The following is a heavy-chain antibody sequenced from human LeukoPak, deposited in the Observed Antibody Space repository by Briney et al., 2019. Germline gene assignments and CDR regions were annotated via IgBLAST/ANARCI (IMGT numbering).Heavy chain of an antibody. V-gene: IGHV4-59*02. CDR3: ARDNWNYGSSMDV. D-gene: IGHD1-7*01. CDR1: GGSVSSYY. Sequence: SETLSLTCTVSGGSVSSYYWSWIRQPPGRGLEWMGYIYYSGSTNYNPSLKSRVTISVDTSKNQFSLKLSSVTAADTAVYHCARDNWNYGSSMDVWGQGTTVTVSS. J-gene: IGHJ6*02. CDR2: IYYSGST.